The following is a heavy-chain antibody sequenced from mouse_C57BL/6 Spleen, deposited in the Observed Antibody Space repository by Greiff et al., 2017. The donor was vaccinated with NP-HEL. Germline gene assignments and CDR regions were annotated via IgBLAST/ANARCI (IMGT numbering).Heavy chain of an antibody. CDR1: GYTFTSYW. CDR2: IDPSDSYT. D-gene: IGHD1-1*01. V-gene: IGHV1-50*01. J-gene: IGHJ3*01. CDR3: ARLLLRSFAY. Sequence: QVHVKQSGAELVKPGASVKLSCKASGYTFTSYWMQWVKQRPGQGLEWIGEIDPSDSYTNYNQKFKGKATLTVDTSSSTAYMQLSSLTSEDSAVYYCARLLLRSFAYWGQGTLVTVSA.